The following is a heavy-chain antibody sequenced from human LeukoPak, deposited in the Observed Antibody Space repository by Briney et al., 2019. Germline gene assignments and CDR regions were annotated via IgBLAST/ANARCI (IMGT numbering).Heavy chain of an antibody. CDR3: ASGDSSGYYPRPRYDY. Sequence: SETLSLTCTVSGGSISSYYWSWIRQPPGKGLEWIGYIYYSGSTNYNPSLKSRVTISVDTSKNQFSLKLSSVTAADTAVYYCASGDSSGYYPRPRYDYWGQGTLVTVSS. V-gene: IGHV4-59*01. D-gene: IGHD3-22*01. J-gene: IGHJ4*02. CDR1: GGSISSYY. CDR2: IYYSGST.